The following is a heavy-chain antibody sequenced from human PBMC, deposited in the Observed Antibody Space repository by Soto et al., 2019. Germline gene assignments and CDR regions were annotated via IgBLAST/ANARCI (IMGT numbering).Heavy chain of an antibody. CDR2: ISGSGDRT. D-gene: IGHD2-21*01. J-gene: IGHJ4*02. Sequence: EVQLLVSGGRFVQPGGSLKLSCEASGFTFGNYAMTWVRQAPGKGLEWVSTISGSGDRTYYADSVTGRFTISRDNSKNTLYLQMHSLGVEDTAVYFCATDTVAIRSFYFDSWAQGTLVTVSS. CDR3: ATDTVAIRSFYFDS. CDR1: GFTFGNYA. V-gene: IGHV3-23*01.